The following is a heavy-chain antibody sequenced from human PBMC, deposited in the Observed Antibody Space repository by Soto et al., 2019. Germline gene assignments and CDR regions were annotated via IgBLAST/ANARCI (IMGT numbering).Heavy chain of an antibody. Sequence: SETLSLTCTVSGGSISGTSYYWGWVRQPPGKGLEWIGSFYYTGNTYYTPSLRRRVIMFGDRARNQCSLKLTSVTAADTAVYYWARTWNSYSDYFYSSFDDWGQGALVTVSS. D-gene: IGHD4-17*01. V-gene: IGHV4-39*01. CDR1: GGSISGTSYY. J-gene: IGHJ4*02. CDR3: ARTWNSYSDYFYSSFDD. CDR2: FYYTGNT.